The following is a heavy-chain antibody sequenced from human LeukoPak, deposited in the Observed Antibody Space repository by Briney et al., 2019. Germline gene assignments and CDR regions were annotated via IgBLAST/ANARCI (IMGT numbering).Heavy chain of an antibody. Sequence: SETLSLTCTVSGGSISSYYWSWIRQPPGKGLEWSGNIYYSGSTNYNPSLKSRVTISVDTSKNQFSLKLSSVTAADTAVYYCARHPYDILTGYYDYYYMDVWGKGTTVTISS. D-gene: IGHD3-9*01. CDR1: GGSISSYY. CDR2: IYYSGST. CDR3: ARHPYDILTGYYDYYYMDV. J-gene: IGHJ6*03. V-gene: IGHV4-59*08.